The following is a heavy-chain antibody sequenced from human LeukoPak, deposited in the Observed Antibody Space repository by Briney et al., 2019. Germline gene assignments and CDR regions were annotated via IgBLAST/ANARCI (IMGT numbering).Heavy chain of an antibody. CDR1: GGSISSYY. J-gene: IGHJ4*02. V-gene: IGHV4-59*08. Sequence: SETLSLTCTVSGGSISSYYWSWIRQPPRKGLEWIGYIYYSGSTNYNPSLKSRVTISADTSKNQFSLKLSSVTAADTAVYYCARLSSYGRGGFDYWGQGTLVTVSS. D-gene: IGHD5-18*01. CDR2: IYYSGST. CDR3: ARLSSYGRGGFDY.